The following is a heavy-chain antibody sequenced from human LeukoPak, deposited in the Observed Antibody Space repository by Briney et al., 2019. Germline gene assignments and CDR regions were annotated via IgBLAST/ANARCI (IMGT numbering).Heavy chain of an antibody. CDR1: GGSISSGSYY. CDR3: ARGPLYYDFRFDP. J-gene: IGHJ5*02. CDR2: IYTSGST. V-gene: IGHV4-61*02. D-gene: IGHD3-3*01. Sequence: SQTLSLTCTVSGGSISSGSYYWSWIRQPAGKGLEWIGRIYTSGSTNYNPSLKSRVTISVDTSKNQFSLKLSSVTAADTAVYYCARGPLYYDFRFDPWGQGTLVTVSS.